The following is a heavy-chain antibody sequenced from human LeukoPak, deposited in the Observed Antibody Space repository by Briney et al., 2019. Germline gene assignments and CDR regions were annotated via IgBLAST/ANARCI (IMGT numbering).Heavy chain of an antibody. Sequence: EASVKVSCKASGGTFSSYAISWVRQAPGQGLEWMGGIIPIFGTANYAQKFQGRVTITADKSTSTAYMELSRLRSDDTAVYYCASGLPVVRATYYMDVWGKGTTVTVSS. CDR1: GGTFSSYA. J-gene: IGHJ6*03. D-gene: IGHD2-15*01. CDR3: ASGLPVVRATYYMDV. CDR2: IIPIFGTA. V-gene: IGHV1-69*06.